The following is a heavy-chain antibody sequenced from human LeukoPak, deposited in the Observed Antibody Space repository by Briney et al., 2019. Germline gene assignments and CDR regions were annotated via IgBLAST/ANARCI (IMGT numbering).Heavy chain of an antibody. CDR3: ASRPFLWGFAY. V-gene: IGHV4-39*01. Sequence: SETLSLTCTVSGDSISSSSYYWGWIRQPPGKGLEWIASIYSSVTYYNPSLKSRVTISVDTSKNQSSLNLSSVTAADTAVYYCASRPFLWGFAYWGQGTLVSVSS. CDR2: IYSSVT. CDR1: GDSISSSSYY. D-gene: IGHD3-16*01. J-gene: IGHJ4*02.